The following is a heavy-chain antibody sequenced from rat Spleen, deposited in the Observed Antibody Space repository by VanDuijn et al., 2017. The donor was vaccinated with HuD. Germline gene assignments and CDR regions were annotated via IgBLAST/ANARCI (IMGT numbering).Heavy chain of an antibody. CDR3: AREYYYTMDA. J-gene: IGHJ4*01. Sequence: EVHLVESGGGLVQPGRSLKLSCAASGFTYSNYVMAWVSQAPTKGLEWVATISSDGTTPYYRDSVKGRFTVSRDNAKSTLFLQMDSLRSEDTATYYGAREYYYTMDAWGHGTSVTVSS. CDR2: ISSDGTTP. V-gene: IGHV5-29*01. CDR1: GFTYSNYV.